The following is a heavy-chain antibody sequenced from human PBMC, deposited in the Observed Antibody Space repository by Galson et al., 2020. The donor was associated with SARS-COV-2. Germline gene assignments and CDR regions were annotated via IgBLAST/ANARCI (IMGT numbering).Heavy chain of an antibody. CDR3: AKGKPFGSCSGTYCYVPDY. Sequence: GESLKISCAASGFTFTNNPMSWVRQAPGKGLEWVSAISVSGGITYYVNSVRGRFTISRDNSKNTLYLQMDTLRAEDTAVYYCAKGKPFGSCSGTYCYVPDYWGQGTLVTVSS. V-gene: IGHV3-23*01. CDR1: GFTFTNNP. CDR2: ISVSGGIT. D-gene: IGHD2-2*03. J-gene: IGHJ4*02.